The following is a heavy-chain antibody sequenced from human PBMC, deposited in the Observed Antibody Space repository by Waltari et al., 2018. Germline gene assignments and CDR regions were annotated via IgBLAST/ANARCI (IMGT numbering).Heavy chain of an antibody. J-gene: IGHJ3*02. CDR2: IRYDGSNK. CDR1: GFTFSTYG. V-gene: IGHV3-30*02. Sequence: QVQLVESGGGVVQPGGSLRLSCAASGFTFSTYGMHWVRPAPGKGLEWVALIRYDGSNKYYADSVKGRFTISRDNSKNTLYLQMNSLRAEDTAVYYCAKDGPRVARELGAFDIWGQGTMVTVSS. CDR3: AKDGPRVARELGAFDI. D-gene: IGHD3-10*01.